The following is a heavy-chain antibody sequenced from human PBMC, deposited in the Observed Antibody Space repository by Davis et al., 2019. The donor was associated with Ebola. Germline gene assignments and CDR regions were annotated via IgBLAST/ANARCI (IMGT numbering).Heavy chain of an antibody. V-gene: IGHV1-18*04. CDR3: ARGYDFWSGYYRYNWFDP. CDR1: GYTFTGYY. Sequence: ASVTVSCKASGYTFTGYYMHWVRQAPGQGLEWMGWISAYNGNTNYAQKLQGRVTMTTDTSTSTAYMELSSLRSEDTAVYYCARGYDFWSGYYRYNWFDPWGQGTLVTVSS. CDR2: ISAYNGNT. J-gene: IGHJ5*02. D-gene: IGHD3-3*01.